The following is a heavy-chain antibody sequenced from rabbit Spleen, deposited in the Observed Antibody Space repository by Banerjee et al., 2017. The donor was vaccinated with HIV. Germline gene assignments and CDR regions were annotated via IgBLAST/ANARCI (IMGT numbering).Heavy chain of an antibody. Sequence: QEQLEESGGDLVKPEGSLTLTCKASGFSLNSGYDMCWVRQAPGKGLEWVACAYAGSSGSPYYASWAKGRFIMSRTSSTNVTLQMTSLTAADTATYFCARDLVVAIGWNFNLWGQGTLVTVS. CDR3: ARDLVVAIGWNFNL. J-gene: IGHJ4*01. CDR2: AYAGSSGSP. D-gene: IGHD3-3*01. V-gene: IGHV1S45*01. CDR1: GFSLNSGYD.